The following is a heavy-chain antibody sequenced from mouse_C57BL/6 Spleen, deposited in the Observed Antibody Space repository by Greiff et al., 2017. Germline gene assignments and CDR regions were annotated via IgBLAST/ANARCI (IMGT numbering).Heavy chain of an antibody. CDR2: IDPSDSYT. CDR3: AIYYGYDGFAY. J-gene: IGHJ3*01. Sequence: QVQLQQPGAELVRPGTSVKLSCKASGYTFTSYWMHWVKQRPGQGLEWIGVIDPSDSYTNYNQKFKGKATLTVDTSSSTAYMQLSSLTSEDSAVYCCAIYYGYDGFAYWGQGTLVTVSA. D-gene: IGHD2-2*01. V-gene: IGHV1-59*01. CDR1: GYTFTSYW.